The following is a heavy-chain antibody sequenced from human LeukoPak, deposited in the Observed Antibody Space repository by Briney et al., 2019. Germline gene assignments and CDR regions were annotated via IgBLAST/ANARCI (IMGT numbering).Heavy chain of an antibody. D-gene: IGHD1-20*01. CDR2: ISGSGGST. Sequence: PGGSLRLSCAASGFTFSTYAMSWVRPAPGKGLQWVSGISGSGGSTYHADSVKGRFTISRDNSKNTLYLQMNSLRAEDTAVYFCAKDVDENSNWNDGSFDYWGQGTLVTVSS. V-gene: IGHV3-23*01. CDR3: AKDVDENSNWNDGSFDY. J-gene: IGHJ4*02. CDR1: GFTFSTYA.